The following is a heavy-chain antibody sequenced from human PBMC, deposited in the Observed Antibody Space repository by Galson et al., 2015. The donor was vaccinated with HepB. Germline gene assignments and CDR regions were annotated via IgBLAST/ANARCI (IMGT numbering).Heavy chain of an antibody. D-gene: IGHD3-22*01. CDR3: ARLNGQTYYYDSSGYPLDY. CDR1: GYSFTSYW. CDR2: IYPGDSDT. J-gene: IGHJ4*02. Sequence: QSGAEVKRPGESLKISCKGSGYSFTSYWIGWVRQMPGKGLEWMGIIYPGDSDTRYSPSFQSQVTISADKSISTAYLQWSSLKASDTAMYYCARLNGQTYYYDSSGYPLDYWGQGTLVTVSS. V-gene: IGHV5-51*01.